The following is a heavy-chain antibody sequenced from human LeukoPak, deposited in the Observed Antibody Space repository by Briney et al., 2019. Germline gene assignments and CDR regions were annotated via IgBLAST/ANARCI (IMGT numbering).Heavy chain of an antibody. CDR3: AREIFPFDFWSGPFRVAGP. Sequence: GGSLRLSCAASGFTFSDYYMSWIRQAPGKGLEWVSYISSSGSTIYYADSVKGRFTISGDNAKNSLYLQMNSLRAEDTAVYYCAREIFPFDFWSGPFRVAGPWGQGTLVTVSS. J-gene: IGHJ5*02. CDR1: GFTFSDYY. CDR2: ISSSGSTI. D-gene: IGHD3-3*01. V-gene: IGHV3-11*01.